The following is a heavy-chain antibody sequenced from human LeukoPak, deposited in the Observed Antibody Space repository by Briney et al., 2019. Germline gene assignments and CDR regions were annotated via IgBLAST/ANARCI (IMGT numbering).Heavy chain of an antibody. CDR3: ASGGGVVVPAACSFPCPSDDY. J-gene: IGHJ4*02. CDR1: GGTFSSYA. V-gene: IGHV1-69*04. D-gene: IGHD2-2*01. CDR2: IIPILGIA. Sequence: ASVTVSCKASGGTFSSYAISWVRQALGQGLEWMGRIIPILGIANYAQKFQGRVTITADKSTSTAYMELSSLRSEDTGVYYCASGGGVVVPAACSFPCPSDDYWGQGTLVTVSS.